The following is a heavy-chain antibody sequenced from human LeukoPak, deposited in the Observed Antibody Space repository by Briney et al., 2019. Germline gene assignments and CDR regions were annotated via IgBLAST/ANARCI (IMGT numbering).Heavy chain of an antibody. CDR1: GFTFSRYS. J-gene: IGHJ4*02. V-gene: IGHV3-48*01. CDR2: ISGTSNTI. D-gene: IGHD6-19*01. Sequence: WGSLRLSCAASGFTFSRYSMNWVRQAPGEGLEWVSYISGTSNTIYYADSVKGRFTISRDNAKNSLYLQVNSLRAEDTAIYYCARDLGSYSSGWYMGFDYWGQGTLVTVSS. CDR3: ARDLGSYSSGWYMGFDY.